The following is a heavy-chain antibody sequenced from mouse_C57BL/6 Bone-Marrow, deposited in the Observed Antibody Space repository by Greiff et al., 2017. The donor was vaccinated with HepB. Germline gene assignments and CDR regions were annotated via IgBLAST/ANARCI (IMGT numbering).Heavy chain of an antibody. CDR3: ASYGIPFAY. V-gene: IGHV2-2*01. J-gene: IGHJ3*01. CDR1: GFSLTSYG. CDR2: IWSGGST. D-gene: IGHD1-1*01. Sequence: QVQLQQSGPGLVQPSQSLSITCTVSGFSLTSYGVHWVRQSPGKGLEWLGVIWSGGSTDYNAAFISRLSISKDNSKSQVFFKMNSLQADDTAIYYCASYGIPFAYWGQGTLVTVSA.